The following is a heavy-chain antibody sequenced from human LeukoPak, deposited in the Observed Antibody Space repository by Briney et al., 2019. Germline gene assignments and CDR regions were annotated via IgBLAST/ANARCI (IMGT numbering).Heavy chain of an antibody. D-gene: IGHD3-22*01. J-gene: IGHJ5*02. CDR3: AKDTIRYDSSGLFDP. V-gene: IGHV3-23*01. Sequence: GGSLTLSCAVSGFTYNIYAMSGLPQAPGKAVEWVSAISGSGGSTYYADSVKGRFTISRDNSKNTLYLQMNSLRAEDTAVYYCAKDTIRYDSSGLFDPWGHGTLVTVSS. CDR1: GFTYNIYA. CDR2: ISGSGGST.